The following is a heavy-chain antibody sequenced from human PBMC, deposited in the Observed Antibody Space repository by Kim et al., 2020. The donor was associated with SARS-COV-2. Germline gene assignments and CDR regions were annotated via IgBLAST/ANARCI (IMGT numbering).Heavy chain of an antibody. V-gene: IGHV1-69*13. J-gene: IGHJ5*02. CDR1: GGTFSSYA. CDR2: IIPIFGTA. Sequence: SVKVSCKASGGTFSSYAISWVRQAPGQGLEWMGGIIPIFGTANYAQKFQGRVTITADESTSTAYMELSSLRSEDTAVYYCARDLGYYYDSSGPNWFDPWGQGTLVTVSS. CDR3: ARDLGYYYDSSGPNWFDP. D-gene: IGHD3-22*01.